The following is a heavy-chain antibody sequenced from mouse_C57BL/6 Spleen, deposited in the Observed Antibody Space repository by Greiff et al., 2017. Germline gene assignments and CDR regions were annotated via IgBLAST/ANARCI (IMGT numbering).Heavy chain of an antibody. CDR3: TRVGYGNYFDY. Sequence: DVMLVESGEGLVKPGGSLKLSCAASGFTFSSYAMSWVRQTPEKRLEWVAYISSGGDYIYYADTVKGRFTISRDNARNTLYLQMSSLKSEDTAMYYCTRVGYGNYFDYWGQGTTLTVSS. J-gene: IGHJ2*01. V-gene: IGHV5-9-1*02. CDR1: GFTFSSYA. CDR2: ISSGGDYI. D-gene: IGHD2-10*02.